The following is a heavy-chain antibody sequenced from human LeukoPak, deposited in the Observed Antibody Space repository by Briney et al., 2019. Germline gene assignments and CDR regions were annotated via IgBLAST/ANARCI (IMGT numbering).Heavy chain of an antibody. CDR1: GASISSHL. CDR2: IYVRGVP. CDR3: AKHATRTPQLLYNRDA. D-gene: IGHD1-26*01. V-gene: IGHV4-4*07. J-gene: IGHJ6*04. Sequence: SETLSLIYPVSGASISSHLCSCFRQPAGKGLEWIGHIYVRGVPNYNPSLKSRVSMSLDTSENQFSLKLTSGTAAATPVYYCAKHATRTPQLLYNRDAWGKGTTVTVSS.